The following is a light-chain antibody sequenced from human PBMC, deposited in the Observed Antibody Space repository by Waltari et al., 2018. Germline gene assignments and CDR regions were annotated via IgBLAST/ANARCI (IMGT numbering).Light chain of an antibody. V-gene: IGLV2-11*01. CDR3: CSFAGRHYV. Sequence: QSALTQPRSVSGSPGQSVTISCTGTSSDVGGYNYVSWYQQHPDKAPKFMIYDVSKRPSGVPDRFSGSKSGNTASLTISGLQAEDEADYYCCSFAGRHYVFGTGTKVTVL. CDR1: SSDVGGYNY. CDR2: DVS. J-gene: IGLJ1*01.